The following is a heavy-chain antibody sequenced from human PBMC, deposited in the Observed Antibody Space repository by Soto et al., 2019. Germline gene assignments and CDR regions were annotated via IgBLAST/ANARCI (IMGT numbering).Heavy chain of an antibody. CDR3: ARDNGYSHGQGMDV. V-gene: IGHV3-30-3*01. CDR2: ILYDGGNK. J-gene: IGHJ6*02. D-gene: IGHD5-18*01. CDR1: GFTFSSYT. Sequence: GGSLRLSCAASGFTFSSYTIHWVRQAPGKGLEWVALILYDGGNKYYADSVKGGFTISRDNSKNTLYLQMNSLRAEDTAVYYCARDNGYSHGQGMDVWGQGTTVTVSS.